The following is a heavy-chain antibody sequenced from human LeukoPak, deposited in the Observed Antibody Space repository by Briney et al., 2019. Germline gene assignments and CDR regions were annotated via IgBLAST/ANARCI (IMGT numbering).Heavy chain of an antibody. Sequence: GGSLRLSCAASGFTFSSYGMHWVRQAPGKGLEWVAVISYDGSNKYYADSVKGRFTIPRDNSKNTLYLQMNSLRAEDTAVYYCAKDGGGSPAYYYYGMDVWGQGTTVTVSS. CDR1: GFTFSSYG. CDR3: AKDGGGSPAYYYYGMDV. V-gene: IGHV3-30*18. CDR2: ISYDGSNK. D-gene: IGHD3-16*01. J-gene: IGHJ6*02.